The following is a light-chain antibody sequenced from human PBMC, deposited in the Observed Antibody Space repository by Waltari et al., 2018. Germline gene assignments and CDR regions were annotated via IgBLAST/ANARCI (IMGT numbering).Light chain of an antibody. CDR3: TGWDDSLNGVV. CDR2: SSN. V-gene: IGLV1-44*01. J-gene: IGLJ2*01. CDR1: SSNIGRNY. Sequence: QSVLTQPPSASGTPGQRVTISCSGSSSNIGRNYVNWYQQLPGTAPKLLIYSSNQRPSGGPDRFSGSKSGTSASLAISGLQSEDEADYYCTGWDDSLNGVVFGGGTKLTVL.